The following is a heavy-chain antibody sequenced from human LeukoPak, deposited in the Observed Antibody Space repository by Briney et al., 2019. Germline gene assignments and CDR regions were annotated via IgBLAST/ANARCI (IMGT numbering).Heavy chain of an antibody. Sequence: SVKVSCKASGGTFSSYAISWVRQAPGQGLEWMGGIIPIFGTANYAQKFQGRVTITTDESTSTAYMELSSLRSEDTAVYYCARDSLGFGGDFRFDYWGQGTLVTVSS. V-gene: IGHV1-69*05. D-gene: IGHD4-17*01. J-gene: IGHJ4*02. CDR1: GGTFSSYA. CDR2: IIPIFGTA. CDR3: ARDSLGFGGDFRFDY.